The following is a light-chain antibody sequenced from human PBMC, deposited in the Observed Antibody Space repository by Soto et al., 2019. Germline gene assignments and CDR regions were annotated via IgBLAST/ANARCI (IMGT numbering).Light chain of an antibody. J-gene: IGLJ1*01. CDR1: SSDVGGYKY. Sequence: LTQPPSASGSPGQSVTISCTGTSSDVGGYKYVSWYQQHPGKVPKLMIYEVSKRPSGVPDRFSGSKSGNTASLTVSGLQADDEADYYCSSYAGTNTDYVFGTGTKVTVL. CDR3: SSYAGTNTDYV. V-gene: IGLV2-8*01. CDR2: EVS.